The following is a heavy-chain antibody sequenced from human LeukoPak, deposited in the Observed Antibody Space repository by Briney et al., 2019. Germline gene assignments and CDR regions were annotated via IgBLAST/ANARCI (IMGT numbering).Heavy chain of an antibody. CDR1: GYTFTGYY. V-gene: IGHV1-2*02. CDR3: ASSIAVAGTFDY. J-gene: IGHJ4*02. CDR2: INPNSGGT. Sequence: ASVKVSCKASGYTFTGYYMHWVRQAPGQGLEWMGWINPNSGGTNYAQKFQGRVTMTRDTSISTAYMELSSLRSEDTAVYYCASSIAVAGTFDYWGQGTLVTVSS. D-gene: IGHD6-19*01.